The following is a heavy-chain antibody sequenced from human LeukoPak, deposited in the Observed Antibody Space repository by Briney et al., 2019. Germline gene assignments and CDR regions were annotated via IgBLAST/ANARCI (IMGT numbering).Heavy chain of an antibody. Sequence: ASVKVSCKASGCDFTKYAVQWVRQAPGQRLEWMGWIDDGNGRTKYSQDLQGRVTITRDTSASIAYMELSSLRSDDTAVYYCARDSRDSTYYMDVWGKGTTVTVSS. CDR1: GCDFTKYA. V-gene: IGHV1-3*01. J-gene: IGHJ6*03. D-gene: IGHD2-21*01. CDR3: ARDSRDSTYYMDV. CDR2: IDDGNGRT.